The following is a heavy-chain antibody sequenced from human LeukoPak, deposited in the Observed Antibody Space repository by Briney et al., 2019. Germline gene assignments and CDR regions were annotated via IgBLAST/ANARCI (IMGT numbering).Heavy chain of an antibody. J-gene: IGHJ4*02. CDR1: GFTVSSNY. Sequence: GGSLRLSCAVSGFTVSSNYMTWVRQAPGKGLEWVSVIYSDGSTYYADSVKGRFTISRDNSKNTLYLQMNSLRAEDTAVYYCARDGVGYRYGIFDYWGQGTLVTASS. CDR2: IYSDGST. CDR3: ARDGVGYRYGIFDY. V-gene: IGHV3-53*01. D-gene: IGHD5-18*01.